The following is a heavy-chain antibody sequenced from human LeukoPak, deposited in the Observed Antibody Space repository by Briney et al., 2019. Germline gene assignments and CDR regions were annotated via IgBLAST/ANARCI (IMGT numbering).Heavy chain of an antibody. CDR1: GGSISSYY. CDR3: ASANYYYYYYMDV. CDR2: IYYSGST. J-gene: IGHJ6*03. Sequence: SQTLSLTCTVSGGSISSYYWSWIRQPPGKGLEWIGYIYYSGSTNYNPSLKSRVTISVDTSKNQFSLKLSSVTAADTAVYYCASANYYYYYYMDVWGKGTTVTVSS. V-gene: IGHV4-59*01.